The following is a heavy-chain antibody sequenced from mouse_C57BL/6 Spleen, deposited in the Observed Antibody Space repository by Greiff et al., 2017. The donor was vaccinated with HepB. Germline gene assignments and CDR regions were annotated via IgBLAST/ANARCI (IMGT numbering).Heavy chain of an antibody. V-gene: IGHV1-39*01. J-gene: IGHJ2*01. D-gene: IGHD1-1*01. CDR1: GYSFTDYN. CDR3: ATNYGSSPRNYFDY. Sequence: VHVKQSGPELVKPGASVKISCKASGYSFTDYNMNWVKQSNGKSLEWIGVINPNYGTTSYNQKFKGKATLTVDQSSSTAYMQLNSLTSEDSAVYYCATNYGSSPRNYFDYWGQGTTLTVSS. CDR2: INPNYGTT.